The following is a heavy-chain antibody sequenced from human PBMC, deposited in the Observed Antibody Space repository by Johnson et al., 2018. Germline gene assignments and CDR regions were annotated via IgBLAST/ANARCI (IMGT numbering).Heavy chain of an antibody. CDR3: AKGPPYTWNYGDYFDY. Sequence: QVQLVQSGGGLVKPGGSLRLSCAASGFTFSDYYMSWLRQAPGKGLEWISNINNGGNAIYSADSVKGRFTISRDNAKNSLFLQINSLRAEDTAMYYCAKGPPYTWNYGDYFDYWGQGTLVTVSS. CDR1: GFTFSDYY. CDR2: INNGGNAI. D-gene: IGHD1-7*01. V-gene: IGHV3-11*01. J-gene: IGHJ4*02.